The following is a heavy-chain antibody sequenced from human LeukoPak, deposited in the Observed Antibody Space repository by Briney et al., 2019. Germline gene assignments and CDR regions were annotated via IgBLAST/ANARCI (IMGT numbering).Heavy chain of an antibody. V-gene: IGHV4-59*08. CDR2: IYYSGST. J-gene: IGHJ4*02. D-gene: IGHD2-2*01. CDR3: ARHSSSSWYEGNYFEY. Sequence: SETLSLTCTVSGGSISSYYWSWIRQPPGKGLEWIGYIYYSGSTKYNPSLKSRVTISVDTSKNQFSLKLSSVTAADTAMYYCARHSSSSWYEGNYFEYWGQGTLVTVSS. CDR1: GGSISSYY.